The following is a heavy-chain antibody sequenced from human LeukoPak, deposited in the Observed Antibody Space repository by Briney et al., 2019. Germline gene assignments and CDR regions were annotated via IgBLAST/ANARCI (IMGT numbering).Heavy chain of an antibody. Sequence: PSETLSLTCAVYGGSFSGYYWSWIRQPPGKGLEWIGEINHSGGTNYNPSLKSRVTISVDTSKNQFSLKLSSVTAADTAVYYCARDRGYSGYDGYYYYGMDVWGQGTTVTVSS. CDR3: ARDRGYSGYDGYYYYGMDV. J-gene: IGHJ6*02. CDR2: INHSGGT. V-gene: IGHV4-34*01. D-gene: IGHD5-12*01. CDR1: GGSFSGYY.